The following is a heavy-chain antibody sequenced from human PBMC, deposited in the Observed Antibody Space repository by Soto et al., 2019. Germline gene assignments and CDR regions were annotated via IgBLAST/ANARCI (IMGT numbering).Heavy chain of an antibody. J-gene: IGHJ4*02. CDR2: IAFDGSGE. CDR1: GFDFSRYA. CDR3: ARGWNNPGYLDS. Sequence: QVRLVESGGGAAQPGRSLRLSCAASGFDFSRYAMHWVRQAPGKGLEWMAVIAFDGSGESYSDSVKGRFTISRDNAIDILYLQMSSLRTEDTAIYYCARGWNNPGYLDSWGLGTLVTVSS. V-gene: IGHV3-30*04. D-gene: IGHD1-1*01.